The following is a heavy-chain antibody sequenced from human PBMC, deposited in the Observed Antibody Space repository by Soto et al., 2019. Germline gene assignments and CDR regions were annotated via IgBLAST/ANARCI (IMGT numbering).Heavy chain of an antibody. CDR3: AKDPTVTTVSGPLYYYGMDV. CDR1: GFTFSSYG. J-gene: IGHJ6*02. V-gene: IGHV3-30*18. D-gene: IGHD4-17*01. CDR2: ISYDGSNK. Sequence: GGSLRLSCAASGFTFSSYGMHWVRQAPGKGLEWVAVISYDGSNKYYADSVKGRFTISRDNSKNTLYLQMNSLRAEDTAVYYCAKDPTVTTVSGPLYYYGMDVWGQGTTVTVSS.